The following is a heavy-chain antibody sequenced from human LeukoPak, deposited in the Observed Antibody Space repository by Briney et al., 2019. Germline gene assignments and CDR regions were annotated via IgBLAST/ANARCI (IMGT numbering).Heavy chain of an antibody. V-gene: IGHV4-59*11. J-gene: IGHJ5*02. D-gene: IGHD6-13*01. Sequence: SETLSLTCTVSGGSISSHYWSWIRQPPGKGLEWTGYIYYSGNTNYNPSLKSRVTISVDTSKNQFSLRLNSVTAADTAVYYCARTVYSSTWYSNWFDPWGQGTLVTVSS. CDR3: ARTVYSSTWYSNWFDP. CDR2: IYYSGNT. CDR1: GGSISSHY.